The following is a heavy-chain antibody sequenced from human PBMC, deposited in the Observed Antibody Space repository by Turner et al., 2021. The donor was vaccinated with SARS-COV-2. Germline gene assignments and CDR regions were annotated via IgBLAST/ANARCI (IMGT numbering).Heavy chain of an antibody. CDR2: IQQDGSEK. V-gene: IGHV3-7*03. J-gene: IGHJ5*02. CDR1: GFTFSSYW. Sequence: EVQLVESGGGLVQPGGSLRLSCAASGFTFSSYWMTWVRQTPGKGLEWVANIQQDGSEKYYVDSVKGRFTISRDNAKNSLYLQMNSLRAEDTAVYYCARDRPQYYDFWSGYWWFDPWGQGTLVTVSS. CDR3: ARDRPQYYDFWSGYWWFDP. D-gene: IGHD3-3*01.